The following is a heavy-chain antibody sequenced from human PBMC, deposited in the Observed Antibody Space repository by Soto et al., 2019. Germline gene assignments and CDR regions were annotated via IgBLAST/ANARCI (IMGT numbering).Heavy chain of an antibody. CDR2: VYQSGST. D-gene: IGHD4-17*01. J-gene: IGHJ4*02. V-gene: IGHV4-39*07. CDR1: GGSISSSSYY. Sequence: SETLSLTCTVSGGSISSSSYYWGWIRQPPGKGLEWIGEVYQSGSTIYNLSLKSRVTISVDKSRNQFSLEMNSVTAADTAVYYCARDASGDDFDYWGQGTLVTVSS. CDR3: ARDASGDDFDY.